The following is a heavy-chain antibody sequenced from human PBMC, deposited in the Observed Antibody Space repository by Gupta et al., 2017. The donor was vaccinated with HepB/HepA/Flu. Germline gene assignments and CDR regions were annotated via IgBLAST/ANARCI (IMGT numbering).Heavy chain of an antibody. CDR1: GGSISSYY. CDR2: IYTSGST. D-gene: IGHD2-2*01. CDR3: ARDHRAEDIVVVPAAPFDP. J-gene: IGHJ5*02. Sequence: QVQLQESGPGLVKPSETLHLTCTVSGGSISSYYWSWIRQTAGKGLEWIGRIYTSGSTNYNPSLKRRVTMSVDTSKNQFPLKLSSVTAADTAVYYCARDHRAEDIVVVPAAPFDPWGQGTLVTVSS. V-gene: IGHV4-4*07.